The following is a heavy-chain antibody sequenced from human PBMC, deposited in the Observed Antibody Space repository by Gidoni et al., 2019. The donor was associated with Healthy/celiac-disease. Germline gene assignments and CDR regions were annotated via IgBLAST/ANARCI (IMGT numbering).Heavy chain of an antibody. J-gene: IGHJ4*02. V-gene: IGHV4-30-4*01. D-gene: IGHD6-19*01. Sequence: RTGDYYWSWIRQPPGKGLEWIGYIYYSGSTYYNPSLKSRVTISVDTSKNQFSLKLSSVTAADTAVYYCARGQSGWYSYWGQGTLVTVSS. CDR1: RTGDYY. CDR3: ARGQSGWYSY. CDR2: IYYSGST.